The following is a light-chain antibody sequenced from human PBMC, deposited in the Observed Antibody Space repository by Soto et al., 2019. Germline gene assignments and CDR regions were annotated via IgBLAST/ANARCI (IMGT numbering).Light chain of an antibody. CDR3: QVWDSGSAHVL. J-gene: IGLJ2*01. V-gene: IGLV3-21*01. CDR1: NIGSKV. CDR2: SDT. Sequence: SYELTQPPSVSVAPGETARISCGGNNIGSKVVHWYQQKPGQAPVLVIYSDTDLPPVIPERFSGSNSANMATLTISSVEAGDEADYYCQVWDSGSAHVLFGGWTKLTVL.